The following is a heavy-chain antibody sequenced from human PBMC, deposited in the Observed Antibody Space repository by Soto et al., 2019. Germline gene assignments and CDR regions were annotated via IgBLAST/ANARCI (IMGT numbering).Heavy chain of an antibody. J-gene: IGHJ4*02. CDR3: AHRPYNGGSRPFDF. CDR1: GGSISSYY. D-gene: IGHD2-8*01. Sequence: PSETLSLTCTVSGGSISSYYGSWIRQPPGKGLEWIGYIYYSGSTNYNPSLKNRLTITKDTSKNQVVLTMANMDPMDTATYYCAHRPYNGGSRPFDFWGQGTLVTVSS. V-gene: IGHV4-59*01. CDR2: IYYSGST.